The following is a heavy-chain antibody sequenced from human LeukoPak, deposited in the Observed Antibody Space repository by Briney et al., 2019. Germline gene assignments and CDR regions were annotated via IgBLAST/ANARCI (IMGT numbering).Heavy chain of an antibody. V-gene: IGHV3-30*04. CDR2: ISYDGSNK. CDR1: GFTFSSYA. J-gene: IGHJ3*02. Sequence: GGSLRLSCAASGFTFSSYAMHWVRQAPGKGLEWVAVISYDGSNKYYADSVKGRFTISRDNSKNTLYLQMNSLRVEDTAVYYCARDTSYAFDIWGQGTMVTVSS. CDR3: ARDTSYAFDI.